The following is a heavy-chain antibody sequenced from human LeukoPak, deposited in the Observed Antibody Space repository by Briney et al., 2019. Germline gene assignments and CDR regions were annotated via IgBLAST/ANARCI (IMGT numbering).Heavy chain of an antibody. D-gene: IGHD3-22*01. CDR3: ARGSSGYYCDHFQA. Sequence: PGGSLRLSCEASGFSFSNYFISWIRQAPGKGLEWVANIKQDGIEKYYVDSVEGRFTVSRDNTKNTLFLQMNSPRAEDTAVYCARGSSGYYCDHFQAWGQGSLVTVSS. CDR2: IKQDGIEK. CDR1: GFSFSNYF. J-gene: IGHJ1*01. V-gene: IGHV3-7*01.